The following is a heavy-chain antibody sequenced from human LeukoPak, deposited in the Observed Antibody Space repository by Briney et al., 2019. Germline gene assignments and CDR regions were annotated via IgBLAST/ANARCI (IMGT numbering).Heavy chain of an antibody. CDR1: GYTFTSYG. CDR2: ISAYNGNT. D-gene: IGHD3-10*01. Sequence: ASVKVSCKASGYTFTSYGISWVRQAPGQGLEWMGWISAYNGNTNYAQKLQGRVTMTTDTSTSTAYMELRSLRSDDTAVYYCAREYGSGSYYAALDIWGQGTMVTVSS. V-gene: IGHV1-18*01. CDR3: AREYGSGSYYAALDI. J-gene: IGHJ3*02.